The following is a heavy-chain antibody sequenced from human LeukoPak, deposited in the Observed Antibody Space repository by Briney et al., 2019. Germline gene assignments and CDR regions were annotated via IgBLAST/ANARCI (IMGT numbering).Heavy chain of an antibody. V-gene: IGHV4-31*03. CDR2: IYYTGST. J-gene: IGHJ3*02. D-gene: IGHD4-17*01. CDR1: GASIGSGGYY. Sequence: KSSETLSLTCTVSGASIGSGGYYWSWIRQHPGKGLEWIGYIYYTGSTYYNPSLKSRVTISVDTSRNQFSLKLSSVTAADTAVYYCARGPTVTSGAFDIWGQGTMVTVSS. CDR3: ARGPTVTSGAFDI.